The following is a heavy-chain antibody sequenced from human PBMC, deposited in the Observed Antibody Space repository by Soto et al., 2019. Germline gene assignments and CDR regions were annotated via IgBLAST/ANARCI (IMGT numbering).Heavy chain of an antibody. CDR3: ARGGIVVG. J-gene: IGHJ4*02. V-gene: IGHV3-30-3*01. CDR2: ISYDGSDK. Sequence: QVQLVESGGGVVQPGRSLRLSCAASGFNFTSYAMHWVRQAPGKGLEWVAVISYDGSDKYYADSEKGRFTISRDNSKNTLYLQMNSLRTDDTAVYYCARGGIVVGWGQGTLVTVSS. D-gene: IGHD3-22*01. CDR1: GFNFTSYA.